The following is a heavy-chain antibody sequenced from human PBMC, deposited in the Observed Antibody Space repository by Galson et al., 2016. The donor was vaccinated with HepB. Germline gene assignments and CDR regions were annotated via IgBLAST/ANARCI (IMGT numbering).Heavy chain of an antibody. D-gene: IGHD2-15*01. CDR1: GFSFRNYN. CDR3: ATLGGGTSSGNYGLDV. J-gene: IGHJ6*02. Sequence: SLRLSCAASGFSFRNYNMNWVRQAPGKGLEWVSSISSTSSHIYYAGSLKGRLTISRDNAKNSLYLQMNSLRVEDTAVYYCATLGGGTSSGNYGLDVWGQGTTVTVSS. V-gene: IGHV3-21*01. CDR2: ISSTSSHI.